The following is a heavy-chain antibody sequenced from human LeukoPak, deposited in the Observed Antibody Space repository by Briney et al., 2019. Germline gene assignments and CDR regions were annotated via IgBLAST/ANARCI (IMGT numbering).Heavy chain of an antibody. D-gene: IGHD3-9*01. V-gene: IGHV1-69*04. J-gene: IGHJ4*02. CDR3: AREDDILTGYYDY. CDR2: IIPILGIA. CDR1: GYTFTSYG. Sequence: SVKVSCKASGYTFTSYGISWVRQAPGQGLEWMGRIIPILGIANYAQKFQGRVTITADKSTSTAYMELSSLRSEDTAVYYCAREDDILTGYYDYWGQGTLVTVSS.